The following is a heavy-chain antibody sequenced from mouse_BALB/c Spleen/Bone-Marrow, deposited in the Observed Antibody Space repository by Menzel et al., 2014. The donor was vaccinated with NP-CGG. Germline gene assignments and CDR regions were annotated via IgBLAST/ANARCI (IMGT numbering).Heavy chain of an antibody. V-gene: IGHV10-1*02. CDR2: IRSKSNNYAT. Sequence: EVKLVESGGGLVQPKGSLKISCAASGFTFNTYAMNWVRQAPGKGLEWVARIRSKSNNYATYYVVSVKDRFTVSRDDSQSVLYPRMNNLRTEDTAMYYCVTYYDYDLYAMDYWGQGTSVTVSS. CDR3: VTYYDYDLYAMDY. CDR1: GFTFNTYA. D-gene: IGHD2-4*01. J-gene: IGHJ4*01.